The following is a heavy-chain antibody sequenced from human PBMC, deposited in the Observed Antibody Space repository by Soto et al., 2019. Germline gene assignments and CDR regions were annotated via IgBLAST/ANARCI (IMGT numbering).Heavy chain of an antibody. CDR1: GLTFSRYG. V-gene: IGHV3-33*01. D-gene: IGHD2-21*01. J-gene: IGHJ3*02. Sequence: QVQLVESGGGVVQPGRSLRLSCAASGLTFSRYGMHWFRQSPGMGLEWVAVIWYDGSNKYYADSVKGRFTISRDNSKNSLYLQMNSLRAEDTAVYYCARTWGDKLDDAFDIWGQGTMVTVSS. CDR2: IWYDGSNK. CDR3: ARTWGDKLDDAFDI.